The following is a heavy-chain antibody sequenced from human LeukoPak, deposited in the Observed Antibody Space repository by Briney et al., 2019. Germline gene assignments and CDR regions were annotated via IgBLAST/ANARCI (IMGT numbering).Heavy chain of an antibody. J-gene: IGHJ4*02. Sequence: PGGSLRLSCAASGFTFSSYWMSWVHQPPGKGLECIGEIDHSGSTNYNPSLKSRVTISVDTSKNQFSLKLSSVTAADTAVYYCARVAAVAADLDYWGQGTLVTVSS. D-gene: IGHD6-19*01. V-gene: IGHV4-34*01. CDR2: IDHSGST. CDR3: ARVAAVAADLDY. CDR1: GFTFSSYW.